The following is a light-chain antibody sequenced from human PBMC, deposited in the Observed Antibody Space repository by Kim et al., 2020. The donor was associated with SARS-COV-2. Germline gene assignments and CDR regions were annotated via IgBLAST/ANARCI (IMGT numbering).Light chain of an antibody. CDR2: DAS. J-gene: IGKJ5*01. CDR3: QQRSNWPIT. Sequence: LPPGETPPPSRRASLSVSRYLAWYQQNPGQAPRLLIYDASNRATGIPARFSGSGSGTDFPLTISSLEPEDFAVYYCQQRSNWPITFGQGTRLEIK. V-gene: IGKV3-11*01. CDR1: LSVSRY.